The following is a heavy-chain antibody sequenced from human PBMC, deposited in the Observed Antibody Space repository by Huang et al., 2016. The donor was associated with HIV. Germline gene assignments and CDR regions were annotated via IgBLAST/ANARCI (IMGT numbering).Heavy chain of an antibody. CDR3: AKESRWFSDFDH. V-gene: IGHV3-30*18. CDR1: GFKLSGFG. J-gene: IGHJ4*02. Sequence: QVHLVESGGGVVQPGGSLRLSCAASGFKLSGFGMHWVRQAPGKWREWVAVISYDGRSQFYTDTLKGRFTISRDNSDNTLSLQMKGLRPDDTAVYYCAKESRWFSDFDHWGQGVLVSVSS. CDR2: ISYDGRSQ. D-gene: IGHD2-15*01.